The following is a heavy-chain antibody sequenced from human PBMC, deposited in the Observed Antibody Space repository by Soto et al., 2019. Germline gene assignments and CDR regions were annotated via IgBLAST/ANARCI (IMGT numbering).Heavy chain of an antibody. CDR2: IIPTFGTA. V-gene: IGHV1-69*06. CDR1: GGTFSSSA. D-gene: IGHD1-1*01. Sequence: QVQLVQSGAEMREPGSSVKVSCKASGGTFSSSAINWLRHAPGQGPEWMGGIIPTFGTANYIEKFQGRVTITEATSTRTDYMEVSSLTSEDTAMYFCAGSEPAVHRGFDIWGQGTMVTVYS. CDR3: AGSEPAVHRGFDI. J-gene: IGHJ3*02.